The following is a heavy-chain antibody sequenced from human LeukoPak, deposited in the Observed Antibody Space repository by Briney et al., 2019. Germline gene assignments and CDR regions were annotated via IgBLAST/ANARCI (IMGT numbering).Heavy chain of an antibody. CDR3: AREDYGDYS. CDR1: GESFSGYY. V-gene: IGHV4-34*01. CDR2: INHSGST. Sequence: KSSETLSLTCAVYGESFSGYYWSWIRQPPGKGLEWIGEINHSGSTNYNPSLKSRVTISVDTSKNQFSLKLSSVTAADTAVYYCAREDYGDYSWGQGTLVTVSS. J-gene: IGHJ4*02. D-gene: IGHD4-17*01.